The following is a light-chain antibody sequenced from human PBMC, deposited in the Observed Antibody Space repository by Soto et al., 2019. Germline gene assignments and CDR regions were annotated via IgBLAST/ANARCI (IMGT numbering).Light chain of an antibody. CDR2: DSS. J-gene: IGKJ5*01. V-gene: IGKV3-11*01. Sequence: SPATLSLSPGETATLSCRASQNVDKFLAWYQQRPGQPPRLLIFDSSNRATGVPARFSGSGSGTVFTLTIGSLEPEDSAVYYCQQRKNWPPITFGQGTRLEIK. CDR3: QQRKNWPPIT. CDR1: QNVDKF.